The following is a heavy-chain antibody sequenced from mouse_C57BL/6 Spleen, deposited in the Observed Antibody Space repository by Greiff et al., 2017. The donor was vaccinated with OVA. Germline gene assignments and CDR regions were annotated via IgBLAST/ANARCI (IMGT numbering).Heavy chain of an antibody. Sequence: ESGPGLVKPSQSLSLTCSVTGYSITSGYYWNWIRQFPGNKLEWMGYISYDGSNNYNPSLKNRISITRDTSKNQFFLKLNSVTTEDTATYYCAREKGYSLDYWGQGTTLTVSS. CDR2: ISYDGSN. D-gene: IGHD2-12*01. CDR3: AREKGYSLDY. CDR1: GYSITSGYY. V-gene: IGHV3-6*01. J-gene: IGHJ2*01.